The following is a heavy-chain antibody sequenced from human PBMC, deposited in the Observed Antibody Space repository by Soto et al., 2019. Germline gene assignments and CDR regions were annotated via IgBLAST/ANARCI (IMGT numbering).Heavy chain of an antibody. V-gene: IGHV1-18*01. CDR3: ARAPDYGDYLFYYYYYMDV. CDR1: GYTFTSYG. J-gene: IGHJ6*03. CDR2: ISAYNGNT. Sequence: ASVKVSCKASGYTFTSYGISWVRQAPGQGLEWMGWISAYNGNTNYAQKLQGRVTMTTDTSTSTAYMELRSLRSGDTAVYYCARAPDYGDYLFYYYYYMDVWGKGTTVTVSS. D-gene: IGHD4-17*01.